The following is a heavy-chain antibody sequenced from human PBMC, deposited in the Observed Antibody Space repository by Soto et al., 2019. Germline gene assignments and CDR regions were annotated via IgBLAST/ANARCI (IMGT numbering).Heavy chain of an antibody. V-gene: IGHV4-30-4*01. J-gene: IGHJ6*02. D-gene: IGHD4-17*01. CDR1: GGSISSGDYY. CDR3: ARAIDYGGNFFYYYGMDV. Sequence: PSETLSLTCTVSGGSISSGDYYWSWIRQPPGKGLEWIGYIYYSGSTHYNPSLKSRVTISVDTSKNQFSLKLSSVTAADTAVYYCARAIDYGGNFFYYYGMDVWGQGTTVTVSS. CDR2: IYYSGST.